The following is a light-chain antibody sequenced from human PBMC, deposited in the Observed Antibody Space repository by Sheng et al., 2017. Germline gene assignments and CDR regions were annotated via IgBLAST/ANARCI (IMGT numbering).Light chain of an antibody. J-gene: IGLJ2*01. Sequence: QSALTQPASVSGSPGQAITISCTGTSNNVGRFNLVSWYQQHPGKVPKLIIYEVTKRPSGVSNRFSGSKSGSTASLTISGLQAEDEAVYYCFSYITNNAGAFGGGTKLTVV. V-gene: IGLV2-23*02. CDR3: FSYITNNAGA. CDR1: SNNVGRFNL. CDR2: EVT.